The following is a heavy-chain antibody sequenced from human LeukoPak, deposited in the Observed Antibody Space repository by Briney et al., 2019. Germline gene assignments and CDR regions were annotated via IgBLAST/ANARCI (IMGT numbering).Heavy chain of an antibody. J-gene: IGHJ5*02. Sequence: SVKVSCKASGGTFSSYAINWVRQAPGQGLEWMGEIIPIFSTSNYAQKFQGRVTITADKSTSTAYMELSSLRSEDTAVYHCAAAPPYSGFDWGESWGQGTLVTVSS. CDR1: GGTFSSYA. CDR3: AAAPPYSGFDWGES. D-gene: IGHD5-12*01. V-gene: IGHV1-69*06. CDR2: IIPIFSTS.